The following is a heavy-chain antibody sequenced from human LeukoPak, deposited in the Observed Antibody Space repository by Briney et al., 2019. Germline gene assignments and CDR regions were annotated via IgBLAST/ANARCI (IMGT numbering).Heavy chain of an antibody. V-gene: IGHV3-74*01. D-gene: IGHD3-22*01. CDR3: ARTSSGYSSDVFDI. J-gene: IGHJ3*02. Sequence: PGGSLRLSCAASGFIFSSSWMHWVRQAPGKGLVWASGISNDGSSTRYADSVKGRITISRDNAKKRLYLQMNSLRAEDTAVYYCARTSSGYSSDVFDIWGQGTMVAVSS. CDR1: GFIFSSSW. CDR2: ISNDGSST.